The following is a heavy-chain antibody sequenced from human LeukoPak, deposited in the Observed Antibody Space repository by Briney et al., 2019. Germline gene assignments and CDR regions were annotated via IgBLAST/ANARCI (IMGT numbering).Heavy chain of an antibody. D-gene: IGHD3-3*01. Sequence: TSETLSLTCTASGGSISSYYWSWIRQPPGKGLEWIGHIYYSGSTNYNPSLKSRVTISVDSSKNQFSLKLNSVTAADTAVYYCARDRAWSAYYYYFDYWGQGTLVTVSS. CDR2: IYYSGST. V-gene: IGHV4-59*01. CDR1: GGSISSYY. CDR3: ARDRAWSAYYYYFDY. J-gene: IGHJ4*02.